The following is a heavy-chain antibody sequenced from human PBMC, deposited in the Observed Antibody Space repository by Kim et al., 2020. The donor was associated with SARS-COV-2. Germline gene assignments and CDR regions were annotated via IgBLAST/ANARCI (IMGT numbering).Heavy chain of an antibody. D-gene: IGHD3-10*01. CDR1: GFTFSSYW. J-gene: IGHJ4*02. CDR2: INSDGSST. V-gene: IGHV3-74*01. CDR3: ARAEGYYGSGSYYNEGFCNDY. Sequence: GGSLRLSCAASGFTFSSYWMHWVRQAPGKGLVWVSRINSDGSSTSYADSVKGRFTISRDNAKNTLYLQMNSLRAEDTAVYYCARAEGYYGSGSYYNEGFCNDYWGQGTLVTVSS.